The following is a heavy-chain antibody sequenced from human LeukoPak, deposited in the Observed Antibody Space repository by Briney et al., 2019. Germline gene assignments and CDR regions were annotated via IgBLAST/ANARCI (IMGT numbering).Heavy chain of an antibody. CDR3: ARGDIMGPTNFDY. D-gene: IGHD1-26*01. CDR1: GYTFTDYD. CDR2: TSAYNGNT. V-gene: IGHV1-18*01. J-gene: IGHJ4*02. Sequence: GASVKVSCKASGYTFTDYDVTWVRQAPGQGLEWMGWTSAYNGNTNYAQKLQGRFTMTTDTSTSTAYMELRSLRSDDTAVYYCARGDIMGPTNFDYWGQGTLVTVSS.